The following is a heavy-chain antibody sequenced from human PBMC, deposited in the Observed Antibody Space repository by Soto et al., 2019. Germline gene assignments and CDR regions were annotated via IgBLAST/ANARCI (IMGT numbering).Heavy chain of an antibody. CDR3: ARDKGDLRFLEWSYYFDY. CDR2: ISYDGSNK. V-gene: IGHV3-30-3*01. D-gene: IGHD3-3*01. CDR1: GFTFSSYA. Sequence: GGSLRLSCAASGFTFSSYAMHWVRQAPGKGLEWVALISYDGSNKYYADSVKGRFTISRDNSKNTLYLQMNSLRAEDTAVYYWARDKGDLRFLEWSYYFDYWGQGT. J-gene: IGHJ4*02.